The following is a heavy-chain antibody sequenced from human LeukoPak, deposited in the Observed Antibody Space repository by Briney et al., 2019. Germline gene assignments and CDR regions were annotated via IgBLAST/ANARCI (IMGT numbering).Heavy chain of an antibody. CDR2: IYYSGST. CDR1: GGSISSSTW. CDR3: ARVLRDSGSPGARYMDV. V-gene: IGHV4-4*02. J-gene: IGHJ6*03. Sequence: SETLSLTCAVSGGSISSSTWWSWVRQPPGKGLEWIGEIYYSGSTNYNPSLKSRVTISIDKSKSQFSLKLSSVTAADTAVYYCARVLRDSGSPGARYMDVWGKGTTVTVSS. D-gene: IGHD1-26*01.